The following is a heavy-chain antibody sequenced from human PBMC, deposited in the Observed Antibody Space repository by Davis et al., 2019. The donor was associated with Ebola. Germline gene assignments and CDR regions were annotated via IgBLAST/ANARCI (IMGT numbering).Heavy chain of an antibody. CDR2: ISYDGSNE. CDR3: AAGHWFDY. Sequence: PGGSLRLSCTASGFTFGDYAMSWVRQAPGKGLEWVAVISYDGSNEYYADSVKGRFTISKDNSKNTLYLQMNSLRAEDTAVYYCAAGHWFDYWGQGTLVTVSS. J-gene: IGHJ5*01. V-gene: IGHV3-30*04. CDR1: GFTFGDYA.